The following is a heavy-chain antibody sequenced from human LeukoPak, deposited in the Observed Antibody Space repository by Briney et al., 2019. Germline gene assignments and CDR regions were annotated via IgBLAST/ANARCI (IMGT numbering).Heavy chain of an antibody. J-gene: IGHJ3*02. CDR3: ARAAAQYYYDSSGYAFDI. V-gene: IGHV4-59*06. D-gene: IGHD3-22*01. Sequence: SETLSLTCTVSGGSISSYYWSWIRQHPGKGLEWIGYIYYSGSTYYNPSLKSRVTISVDTSKNQFSLKLSSVTAADTAVYYCARAAAQYYYDSSGYAFDIWGQGTMVTVSS. CDR1: GGSISSYY. CDR2: IYYSGST.